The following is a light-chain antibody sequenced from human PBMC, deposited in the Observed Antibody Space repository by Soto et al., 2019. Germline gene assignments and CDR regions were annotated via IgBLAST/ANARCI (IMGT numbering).Light chain of an antibody. CDR1: SSNIWAGYD. V-gene: IGLV1-40*01. CDR3: QSYDSSLSGFYV. Sequence: QSVLTQPPSVSGAPGQRVTISCTGSSSNIWAGYDVHWYQQLPGTAPKLLIYGNSNRPSGVPDRFSGSKSGTSASLAITGLQAEDEADYYCQSYDSSLSGFYVFGTGTKVTVL. CDR2: GNS. J-gene: IGLJ1*01.